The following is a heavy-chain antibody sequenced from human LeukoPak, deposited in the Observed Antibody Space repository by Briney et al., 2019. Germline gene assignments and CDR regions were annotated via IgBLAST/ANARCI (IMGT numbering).Heavy chain of an antibody. D-gene: IGHD3-22*01. Sequence: GGSLRLSCAASGFTFDDYAMHWVRHAPGKGLEWVSGISWNSGSIGYADSVKGRFTISRDNAKNSLYLQMNSLRAEDTALYYCAKDYYDSSGHRDGYYYYMDVWGKGTTVTVSS. CDR2: ISWNSGSI. CDR3: AKDYYDSSGHRDGYYYYMDV. V-gene: IGHV3-9*01. CDR1: GFTFDDYA. J-gene: IGHJ6*03.